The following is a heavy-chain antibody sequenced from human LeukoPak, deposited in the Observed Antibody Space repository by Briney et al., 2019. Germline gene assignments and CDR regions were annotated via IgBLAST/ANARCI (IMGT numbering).Heavy chain of an antibody. J-gene: IGHJ5*02. CDR3: ARGRWAAAGSNWFDP. CDR2: ISSNGGST. D-gene: IGHD6-13*01. CDR1: GFTFSSYA. V-gene: IGHV3-64*01. Sequence: PGRSLRLSCAASGFTFSSYAMHWVRQAPGKGLEYVSAISSNGGSTYYANSVKGRFTISRDNSKNTLYLQMGSLRAEDMAVYYCARGRWAAAGSNWFDPWGQGTLVTVSS.